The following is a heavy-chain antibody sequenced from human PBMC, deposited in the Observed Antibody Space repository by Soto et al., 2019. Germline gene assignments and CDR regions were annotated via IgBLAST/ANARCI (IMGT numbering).Heavy chain of an antibody. V-gene: IGHV3-23*01. Sequence: GGSLRRSCAASGFTFSSDAMSCVGQARGEGLEWFSAISGSGGSTYYADSVKGRFTISRDNSKKTLYLQMNSLRAEDTAVYYRAKAHVYGEPKQFDYWAQGIMDTVSS. CDR2: ISGSGGST. D-gene: IGHD4-17*01. J-gene: IGHJ4*02. CDR3: AKAHVYGEPKQFDY. CDR1: GFTFSSDA.